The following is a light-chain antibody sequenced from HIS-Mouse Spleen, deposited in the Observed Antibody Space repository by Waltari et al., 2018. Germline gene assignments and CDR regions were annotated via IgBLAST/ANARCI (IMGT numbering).Light chain of an antibody. V-gene: IGKV4-1*01. CDR3: QQYYSTPPFT. CDR1: QSVLHSSNNKNY. CDR2: WAS. Sequence: DIVMTQSPDSLAVSLGERATINCKSSQSVLHSSNNKNYLAWYQQKPGQPPKLLIYWASTRESGVPDRFSGSGSGTDFTLTISSLQAEDVAVYYCQQYYSTPPFTFGPGTKVDIK. J-gene: IGKJ3*01.